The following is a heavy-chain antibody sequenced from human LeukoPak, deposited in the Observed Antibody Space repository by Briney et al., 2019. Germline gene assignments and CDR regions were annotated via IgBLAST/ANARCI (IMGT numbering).Heavy chain of an antibody. Sequence: ASVKVFCKASAYTFSGYYIHWVRQAPGQGLEWMGWINFNSGGKIFVEKFQDRVTMARDTSISTAYMELSRLRSDDTAVYYCARQIVSGSMGCDFWGQGTLVTVPS. J-gene: IGHJ4*02. CDR2: INFNSGGK. CDR3: ARQIVSGSMGCDF. D-gene: IGHD2-21*01. V-gene: IGHV1-2*02. CDR1: AYTFSGYY.